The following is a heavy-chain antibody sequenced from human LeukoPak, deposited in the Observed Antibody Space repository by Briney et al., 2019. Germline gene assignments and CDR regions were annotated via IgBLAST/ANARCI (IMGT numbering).Heavy chain of an antibody. V-gene: IGHV3-30*02. CDR3: ARVGAYYYDSSGYFWWLDP. J-gene: IGHJ5*02. D-gene: IGHD3-22*01. CDR1: GFTFSSYG. CDR2: IRYDGSNK. Sequence: PGGSLRLSCAASGFTFSSYGMHWVRQAPGKGLEWVAFIRYDGSNKYYADSVKGRFTISRDNSKNTLYLQMNSLRAEDTAVYYCARVGAYYYDSSGYFWWLDPWGQGTLVTVSS.